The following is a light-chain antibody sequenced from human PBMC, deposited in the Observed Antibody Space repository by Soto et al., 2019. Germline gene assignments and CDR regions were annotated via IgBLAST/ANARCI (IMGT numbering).Light chain of an antibody. Sequence: DIQLTQSPSFLSASVGDRVTITGRASQDSSSYLAWFQQKPGKAPKLLFYTGSALQDGVPSRFSGGGSGTELTLTISSLQPEDLATYYCQQLNSYPFTFGGGTKVEIK. CDR2: TGS. CDR1: QDSSSY. CDR3: QQLNSYPFT. V-gene: IGKV1-9*01. J-gene: IGKJ4*01.